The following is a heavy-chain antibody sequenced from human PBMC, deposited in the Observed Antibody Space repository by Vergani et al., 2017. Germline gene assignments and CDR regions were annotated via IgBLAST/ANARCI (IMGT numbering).Heavy chain of an antibody. Sequence: EVQLVESGGGLVQPGGSLRLSCAASGFTFSSYAMSWVRQAPGKGLEWVSAISGSGGSTYYADSVKGRFTISRDNSKNTLYLQMNSLGAEDTAVYYCAVVYAIVPGMDVWGQGTTVTVSS. CDR1: GFTFSSYA. V-gene: IGHV3-23*04. J-gene: IGHJ6*02. D-gene: IGHD2-8*02. CDR2: ISGSGGST. CDR3: AVVYAIVPGMDV.